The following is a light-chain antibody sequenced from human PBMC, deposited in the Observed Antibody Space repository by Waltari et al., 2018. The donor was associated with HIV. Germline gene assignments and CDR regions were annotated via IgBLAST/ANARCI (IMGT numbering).Light chain of an antibody. V-gene: IGLV2-14*01. J-gene: IGLJ2*01. CDR3: SSYTSSSTLV. CDR1: SSDVGGCTY. Sequence: QSALAPPAPVSASPGQSITIPCTGPSSDVGGCTYVSWYQQHPAKAPKLMVYEVSNRPSGVSKRFSGSKSGNTSSLTISGLQAEDEADYYCSSYTSSSTLVFGGGTKLTVL. CDR2: EVS.